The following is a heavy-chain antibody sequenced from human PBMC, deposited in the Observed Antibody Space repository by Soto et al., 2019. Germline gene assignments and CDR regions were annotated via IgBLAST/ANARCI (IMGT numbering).Heavy chain of an antibody. V-gene: IGHV4-59*01. CDR1: GDSITNSY. CDR2: IYARGST. Sequence: QVQLQESGPGLVKPSETLSLSCNVSGDSITNSYWSWIRQSPGKGLEWIGYIYARGSTNYNPSLKSRVIISLDTSKNQVSLRLSSVTAADMAVYYCARDRYYDGSGFRRLDYWGQGTLVTVSS. D-gene: IGHD3-22*01. CDR3: ARDRYYDGSGFRRLDY. J-gene: IGHJ4*02.